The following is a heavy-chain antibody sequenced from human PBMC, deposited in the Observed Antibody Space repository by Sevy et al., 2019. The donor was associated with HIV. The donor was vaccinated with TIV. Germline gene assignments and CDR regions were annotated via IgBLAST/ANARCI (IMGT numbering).Heavy chain of an antibody. CDR3: ARLPVWGSYRYLDY. V-gene: IGHV1-2*06. CDR1: GYTFIAYY. J-gene: IGHJ4*02. Sequence: ASVKVSCKASGYTFIAYYIHWVRQAPGQGLEWMGRINPNSGDTNHAHNFEGRVTMTRDTSTRTAYVELSELRSDDTAVYYCARLPVWGSYRYLDYWGQGPLVTASS. D-gene: IGHD3-16*02. CDR2: INPNSGDT.